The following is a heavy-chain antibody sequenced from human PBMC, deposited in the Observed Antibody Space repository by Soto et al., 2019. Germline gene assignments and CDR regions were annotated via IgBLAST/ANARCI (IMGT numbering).Heavy chain of an antibody. CDR3: AREGYCSSGSCALYSHDSFGMDV. CDR1: GYTFTRYG. J-gene: IGHJ6*02. Sequence: QVLLVQSGAEVKKPGASVKVSCKASGYTFTRYGISWVRQAPGQGLEWMGWISTYNDNTNYAQKLKGRVTMTTGTSTSTAYMELRSLTSDDTAVYYCAREGYCSSGSCALYSHDSFGMDVWGQGTTVTVSS. CDR2: ISTYNDNT. D-gene: IGHD2-15*01. V-gene: IGHV1-18*01.